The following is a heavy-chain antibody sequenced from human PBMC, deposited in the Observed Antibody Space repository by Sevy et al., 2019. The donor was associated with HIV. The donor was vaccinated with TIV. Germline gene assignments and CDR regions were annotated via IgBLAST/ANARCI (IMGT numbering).Heavy chain of an antibody. CDR1: GFTFSKYS. J-gene: IGHJ4*02. V-gene: IGHV3-23*01. Sequence: GGSLRLSCAASGFTFSKYSMSWVRQPPGKGLEWVSTLSFGCGEINYADSVKGRFTISRDNSKSSVYLQMNNHRPEDTAVYYCAREGCTKPHDYWGQGTLVTVSS. CDR2: LSFGCGEI. CDR3: AREGCTKPHDY. D-gene: IGHD2-8*01.